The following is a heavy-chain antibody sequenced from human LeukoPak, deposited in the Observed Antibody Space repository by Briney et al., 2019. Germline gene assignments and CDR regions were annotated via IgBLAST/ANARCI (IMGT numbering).Heavy chain of an antibody. CDR1: GFTLSTYA. CDR3: VRDWYYAFDY. CDR2: ISGNAGST. J-gene: IGHJ4*02. D-gene: IGHD3-3*01. Sequence: GGSLRLSCTASGFTLSTYAMSWVRQAPGKGLEWVSLISGNAGSTYYADSVKGRFTISRDNAKNSLYLQMNSLRDEDTAVYFCVRDWYYAFDYWGQGILVTVSS. V-gene: IGHV3-23*01.